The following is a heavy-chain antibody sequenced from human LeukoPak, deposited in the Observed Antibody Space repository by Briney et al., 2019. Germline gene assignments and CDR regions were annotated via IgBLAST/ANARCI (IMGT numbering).Heavy chain of an antibody. V-gene: IGHV4-34*01. Sequence: TASETLSLTCAVYGGSFSGYYWSWIRQPPGKGLEWNGEINHSGSTNYNPSLKSRVTISVDTSKNQFTLKLSSVTAADTAVYYCARGAHSSGYSHFDYWGQGTLVTVSP. D-gene: IGHD3-22*01. CDR3: ARGAHSSGYSHFDY. CDR1: GGSFSGYY. J-gene: IGHJ4*02. CDR2: INHSGST.